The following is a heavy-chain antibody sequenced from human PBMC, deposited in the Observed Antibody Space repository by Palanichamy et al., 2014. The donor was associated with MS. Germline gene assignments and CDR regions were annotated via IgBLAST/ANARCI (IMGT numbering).Heavy chain of an antibody. CDR2: INKDGSEK. Sequence: EVQLVESGGGLVQPGGSPRLSCVVSGFTFRDYWMSWVRQAPGKGLEWVANINKDGSEKHYVDSVRGRFTISRDNAKNSLYLQMSSLRVEDTAVYYCARDNSGDGWYYWGQGTLVPVSS. D-gene: IGHD5-24*01. CDR3: ARDNSGDGWYY. J-gene: IGHJ4*02. V-gene: IGHV3-7*03. CDR1: GFTFRDYW.